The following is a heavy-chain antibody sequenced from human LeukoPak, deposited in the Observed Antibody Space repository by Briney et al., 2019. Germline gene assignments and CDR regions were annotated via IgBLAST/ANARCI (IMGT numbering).Heavy chain of an antibody. J-gene: IGHJ4*02. CDR2: INSDGSST. Sequence: GVLRLSCAASGFTFSSYWMHWVRQAPGKGLVWVSRINSDGSSTSYADSVKGRFTISRDNAKNTLYLQMNSLRAEDTAVYYCARHLSGVTGYTYGRGIDYWGQGTLVTVSS. CDR3: ARHLSGVTGYTYGRGIDY. CDR1: GFTFSSYW. V-gene: IGHV3-74*01. D-gene: IGHD5-18*01.